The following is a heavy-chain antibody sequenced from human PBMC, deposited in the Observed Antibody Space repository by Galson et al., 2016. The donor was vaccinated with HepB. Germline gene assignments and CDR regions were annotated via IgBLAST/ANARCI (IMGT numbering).Heavy chain of an antibody. V-gene: IGHV3-53*01. CDR3: VRGTLGYLEH. D-gene: IGHD6-13*01. Sequence: LRLSCAASGFILTNNYMNWVRQAPGKGLEWVPVIYSGGSTYYADSVKGRFTMSRDESKKMLYLQMNNLRAEDTALYYCVRGTLGYLEHWGQGTPVTVSS. CDR2: IYSGGST. J-gene: IGHJ4*02. CDR1: GFILTNNY.